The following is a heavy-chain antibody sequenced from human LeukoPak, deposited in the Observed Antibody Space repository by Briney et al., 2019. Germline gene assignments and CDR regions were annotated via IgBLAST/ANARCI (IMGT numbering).Heavy chain of an antibody. J-gene: IGHJ3*02. Sequence: GGSLRLSCAASGFIFSNYWMSWVRQAPGKGLEGVANIKKDGSGKYYVDSVKGRFTISRDNAKNSLFLLLNSLRAEDTAVYYCARAHVTGVDAFDIWGPGTTVIVSS. V-gene: IGHV3-7*01. D-gene: IGHD2-21*02. CDR1: GFIFSNYW. CDR2: IKKDGSGK. CDR3: ARAHVTGVDAFDI.